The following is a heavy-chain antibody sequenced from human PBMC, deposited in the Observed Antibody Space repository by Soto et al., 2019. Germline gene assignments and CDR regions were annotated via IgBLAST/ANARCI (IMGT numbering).Heavy chain of an antibody. V-gene: IGHV3-23*04. Sequence: VQLVESGGGLVQPGGSLRLSCVASGFTFNNYAMSWVRQAPGKGLEWVSGISGVGGSTNYTDSVKGRFTISRDNSKNTLFLQMNSLRAEDTAVYYCANPYDFWSGYLYGMDVWGQGTTVIVSS. CDR2: ISGVGGST. CDR3: ANPYDFWSGYLYGMDV. J-gene: IGHJ6*02. D-gene: IGHD3-3*01. CDR1: GFTFNNYA.